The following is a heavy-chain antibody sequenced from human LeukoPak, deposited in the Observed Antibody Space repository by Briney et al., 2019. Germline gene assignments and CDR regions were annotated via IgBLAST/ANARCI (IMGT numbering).Heavy chain of an antibody. CDR3: ARRAPSQIWFDP. CDR2: IYPGDSDT. V-gene: IGHV5-51*01. Sequence: GESLKISCKGSGYSFSTYWIAWVRQMPGKGLEWMGIIYPGDSDTRYSPSFQGQVTISADKSISTAYLQWSSLRASDTAMYYCARRAPSQIWFDPWGQGTLVTVSS. J-gene: IGHJ5*02. CDR1: GYSFSTYW.